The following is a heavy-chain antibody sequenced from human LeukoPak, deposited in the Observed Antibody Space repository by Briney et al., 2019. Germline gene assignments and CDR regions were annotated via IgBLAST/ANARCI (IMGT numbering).Heavy chain of an antibody. D-gene: IGHD3-22*01. V-gene: IGHV3-74*01. CDR3: ARDLADYYDSSGIDY. CDR2: INSDGSST. Sequence: GGSLRLSCAASGFTFSSYWMHWVRQAPGKGLVWVSRINSDGSSTSYADSVKRRFTISRDNAKNTLYLQMNSLRAEDTAVYYCARDLADYYDSSGIDYWGQGTLVTVSS. J-gene: IGHJ4*02. CDR1: GFTFSSYW.